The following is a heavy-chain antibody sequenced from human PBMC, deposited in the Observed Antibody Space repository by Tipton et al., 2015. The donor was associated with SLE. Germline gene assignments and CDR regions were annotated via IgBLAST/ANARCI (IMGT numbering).Heavy chain of an antibody. D-gene: IGHD3-16*01. CDR2: ISYSGST. Sequence: TLSLTCTVSGGSISRYYWNWIRQPPGKGLEWIGYISYSGSTNYNPSLKSRVTISIDTSKNQFSLRLRSVTAADTAVFYCARVRVGDMDAFDIWGQGTMVTVSS. V-gene: IGHV4-59*12. J-gene: IGHJ3*02. CDR1: GGSISRYY. CDR3: ARVRVGDMDAFDI.